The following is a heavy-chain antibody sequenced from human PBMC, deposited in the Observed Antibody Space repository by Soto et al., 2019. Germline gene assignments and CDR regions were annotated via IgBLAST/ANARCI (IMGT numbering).Heavy chain of an antibody. CDR2: ISYDGSNK. CDR3: ARDSGMYYYDSSGYEWFDP. V-gene: IGHV3-30-3*01. Sequence: QVQLVESGGGVVQPGRSLRLSCAASGFTFSSYAMHWVRQAPGKGLEWVAVISYDGSNKYYVDSVKGRFTISRDNSKNTLYLQMNSLRAEDTAVYYCARDSGMYYYDSSGYEWFDPWGQGTLVTVSS. D-gene: IGHD3-22*01. CDR1: GFTFSSYA. J-gene: IGHJ5*02.